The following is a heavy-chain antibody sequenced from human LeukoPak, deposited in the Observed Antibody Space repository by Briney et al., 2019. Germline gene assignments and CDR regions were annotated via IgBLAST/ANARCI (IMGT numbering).Heavy chain of an antibody. D-gene: IGHD2-15*01. Sequence: PGGSLRLSCAASGFTFSSYGMHWVCQAPGKGLEWVAVISYDGSNKYYADSVKGRFTISRDNSKNTLYLQVNSLRAEDTAVYYCASHPAHYCSGGSCFYPYWGQGTLVTVSS. CDR3: ASHPAHYCSGGSCFYPY. CDR2: ISYDGSNK. J-gene: IGHJ4*02. CDR1: GFTFSSYG. V-gene: IGHV3-30*03.